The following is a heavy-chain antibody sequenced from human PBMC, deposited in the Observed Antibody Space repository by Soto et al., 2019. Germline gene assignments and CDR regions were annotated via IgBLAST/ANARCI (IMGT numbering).Heavy chain of an antibody. CDR3: ARSTTVVTPRWYFDL. CDR1: GGSISSSSYY. Sequence: QLQLQESGPGLVKPSETLSLTCTVSGGSISSSSYYWGWIRQPPGKGLEWIGSIYYSGSTYYNPSIKSRVTISVDTSKNQFSMKLSSVTAADTAVYYCARSTTVVTPRWYFDLWGRGTLVTVSS. J-gene: IGHJ2*01. D-gene: IGHD4-17*01. V-gene: IGHV4-39*01. CDR2: IYYSGST.